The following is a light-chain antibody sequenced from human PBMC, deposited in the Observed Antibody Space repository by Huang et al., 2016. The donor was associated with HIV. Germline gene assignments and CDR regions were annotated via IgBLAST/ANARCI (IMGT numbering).Light chain of an antibody. CDR2: GSS. J-gene: IGKJ5*01. CDR1: QNITNA. V-gene: IGKV1-33*01. Sequence: DIQMTQSPSSLSASVGDRVTITCRASQNITNALNWYQQKPGKAPKLLIYGSSNLETGVPLRCSGSGSGKDFSFTISSLKSEDFATYYCQQYHNLPITFGQGTRLEIK. CDR3: QQYHNLPIT.